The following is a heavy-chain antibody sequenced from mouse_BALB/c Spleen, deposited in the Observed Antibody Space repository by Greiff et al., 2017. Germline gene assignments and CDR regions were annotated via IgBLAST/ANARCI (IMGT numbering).Heavy chain of an antibody. Sequence: VQLKESGGGLVKPGGSLKLSCAASGFAFSSYDMSWVRQTPEKRLEWVAYISSGGGSTYYPDTVKGRFTISRDNAKNTLYLQMSSLKSEDTAMYYCARHYYGNSLYYFDYWGQGTTLTVSS. D-gene: IGHD2-1*01. CDR1: GFAFSSYD. CDR3: ARHYYGNSLYYFDY. J-gene: IGHJ2*01. CDR2: ISSGGGST. V-gene: IGHV5-12-1*01.